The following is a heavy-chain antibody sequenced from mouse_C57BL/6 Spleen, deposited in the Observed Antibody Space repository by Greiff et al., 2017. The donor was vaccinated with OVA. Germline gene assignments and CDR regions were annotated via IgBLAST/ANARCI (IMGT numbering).Heavy chain of an antibody. CDR2: INPNNGGT. J-gene: IGHJ3*01. V-gene: IGHV1-26*01. Sequence: VQLQQSGPELVKPGASVKISCKASGYTFTDYYMNWVKQSHGKSLEWIGDINPNNGGTSYNQKFKGKATLTVDKSSSTAYMELRSLTSEDSAVYYCAPADYDGFAYWGQGTLVTVSA. CDR1: GYTFTDYY. CDR3: APADYDGFAY. D-gene: IGHD2-4*01.